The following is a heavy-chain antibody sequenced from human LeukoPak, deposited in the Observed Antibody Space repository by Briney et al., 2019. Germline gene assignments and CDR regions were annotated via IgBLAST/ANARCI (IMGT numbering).Heavy chain of an antibody. J-gene: IGHJ6*02. CDR1: GFTFSSYG. CDR2: IWYDGSNK. Sequence: PGGSLRLSCAASGFTFSSYGMHWVRQAPGKGLEWVAVIWYDGSNKYYADSVKGRFTISRDNSKNTLYLQMNSLRTEDTALYYCAKDMAWELPSKGMDVWGQGTTVTVSS. V-gene: IGHV3-30*02. D-gene: IGHD1-26*01. CDR3: AKDMAWELPSKGMDV.